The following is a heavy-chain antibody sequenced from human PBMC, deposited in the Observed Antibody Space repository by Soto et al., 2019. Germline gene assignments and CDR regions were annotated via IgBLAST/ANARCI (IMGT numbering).Heavy chain of an antibody. Sequence: SETLSLTCTVSGGSISSYYWSWIRQPPGKGLEWIGYIYHSGSSNYNPSLKSRVTILLDTSKNQLSLKLSSVTAADTAVYYCARGMTTVTTLDYWGQGTLVTVSS. J-gene: IGHJ4*02. D-gene: IGHD4-4*01. CDR1: GGSISSYY. CDR3: ARGMTTVTTLDY. V-gene: IGHV4-59*12. CDR2: IYHSGSS.